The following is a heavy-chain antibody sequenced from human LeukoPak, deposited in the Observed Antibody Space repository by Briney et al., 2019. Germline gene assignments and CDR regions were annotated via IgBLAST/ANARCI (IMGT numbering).Heavy chain of an antibody. CDR3: ANSGSYHSFDY. V-gene: IGHV3-7*01. Sequence: PGGSLRLSCAASGFTFSRYWMAWVRQAPGKGLEWVANIRKDGSVINYLDSVKGRFTISGDNTKQSLYLQMNGLRAEDTAMYYCANSGSYHSFDYWGQGTLVTVSS. D-gene: IGHD1-26*01. J-gene: IGHJ4*02. CDR2: IRKDGSVI. CDR1: GFTFSRYW.